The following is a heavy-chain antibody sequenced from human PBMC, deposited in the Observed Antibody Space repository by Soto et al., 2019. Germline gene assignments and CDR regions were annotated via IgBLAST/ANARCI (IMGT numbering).Heavy chain of an antibody. V-gene: IGHV3-23*03. D-gene: IGHD2-15*01. J-gene: IGHJ4*02. CDR2: IDLSGTTT. CDR3: TKDRVPDGIYSFDY. CDR1: GFFFCGYS. Sequence: VGSLRLSRAASGFFFCGYSMNSVRQAPGKGLEWVSFIDLSGTTTYYRDSVKGRFTIFKDKSMNTVYLQMNSLTVEDAAVYYCTKDRVPDGIYSFDYWGQGALVPVSS.